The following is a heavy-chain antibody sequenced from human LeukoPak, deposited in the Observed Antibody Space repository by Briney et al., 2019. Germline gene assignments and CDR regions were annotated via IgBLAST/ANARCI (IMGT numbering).Heavy chain of an antibody. CDR1: GYTFTGYH. V-gene: IGHV1-2*02. J-gene: IGHJ4*02. D-gene: IGHD3-10*01. Sequence: ASVKVSCKASGYTFTGYHMHWVRQAPGQGLEWMGWINPNSGGTNYAQNFQGRVTMTRDMSTSTVYMELSSLRSEDTAVYYCARDHGTMVREFDYWGQGTLVTVSS. CDR3: ARDHGTMVREFDY. CDR2: INPNSGGT.